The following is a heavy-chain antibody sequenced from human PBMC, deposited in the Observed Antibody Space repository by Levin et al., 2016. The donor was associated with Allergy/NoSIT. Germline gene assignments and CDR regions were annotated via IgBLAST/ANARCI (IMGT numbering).Heavy chain of an antibody. CDR2: INHSGST. CDR3: ARGYYYYGMDV. Sequence: WIRQPPGKGLEWIGEINHSGSTNYNPSPKSRVTISVDTSKNQFSLKLSSVTAADTAVYYCARGYYYYGMDVWGQGTTVTVSS. V-gene: IGHV4-34*01. J-gene: IGHJ6*02.